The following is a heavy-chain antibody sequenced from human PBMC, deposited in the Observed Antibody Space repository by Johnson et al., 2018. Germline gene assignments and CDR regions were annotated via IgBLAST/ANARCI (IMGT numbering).Heavy chain of an antibody. CDR1: GGSFSGYY. CDR3: ARLSRGYYTQGAGYFQH. CDR2: INHSGSP. J-gene: IGHJ1*01. D-gene: IGHD3-3*01. V-gene: IGHV4-34*01. Sequence: QVQLQQWGAGLLKPSETLSLTCAVYGGSFSGYYWSWIRQPPGKGLEWIGEINHSGSPNYTPSLKRRVTISEDTAKNQFSLKLSSVTAADTAVYYCARLSRGYYTQGAGYFQHWGQGTLVTVAS.